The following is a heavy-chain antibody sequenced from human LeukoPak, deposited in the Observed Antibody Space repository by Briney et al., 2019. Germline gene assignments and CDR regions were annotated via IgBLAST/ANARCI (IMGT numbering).Heavy chain of an antibody. D-gene: IGHD3-22*01. V-gene: IGHV4-34*01. CDR2: INHSGST. CDR1: GGSFSGYY. CDR3: ARVGHPGYYDSPLAFDI. J-gene: IGHJ3*02. Sequence: SETLSLTCAVYGGSFSGYYWSWIRQPPGKGLEWIGEINHSGSTNYNPSLKSRVTISVDTSKNQFSLKLSSVTAADTAVYYCARVGHPGYYDSPLAFDIWGQGTVVTVSP.